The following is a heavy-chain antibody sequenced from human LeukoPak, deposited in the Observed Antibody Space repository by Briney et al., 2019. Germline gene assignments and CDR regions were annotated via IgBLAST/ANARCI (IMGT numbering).Heavy chain of an antibody. V-gene: IGHV3-48*03. Sequence: GGSLRLSCAASGFTFSSYEMNWVRQAPGKGLEWVSYISSSGSTIYYADSVKGRFTISRDNAKNSLYLQMNSLRAEDTAVYYCARDYKYAFDNWGQGTLVTVSS. J-gene: IGHJ4*02. D-gene: IGHD5-24*01. CDR3: ARDYKYAFDN. CDR1: GFTFSSYE. CDR2: ISSSGSTI.